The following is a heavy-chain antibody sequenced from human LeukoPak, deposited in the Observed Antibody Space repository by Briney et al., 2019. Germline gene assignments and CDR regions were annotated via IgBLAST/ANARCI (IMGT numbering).Heavy chain of an antibody. CDR2: IYSGGST. V-gene: IGHV3-53*01. D-gene: IGHD2-21*02. Sequence: NPGGSLRLSCAASGFTVSSNYISWARQAPGKGLEWVSVIYSGGSTYYADSVKGRFTISRDNSKNTLYLQMNSLRVEDTAVYYCARGVVVTLGTYYFDYWGQGTLVTVSS. CDR1: GFTVSSNY. CDR3: ARGVVVTLGTYYFDY. J-gene: IGHJ4*02.